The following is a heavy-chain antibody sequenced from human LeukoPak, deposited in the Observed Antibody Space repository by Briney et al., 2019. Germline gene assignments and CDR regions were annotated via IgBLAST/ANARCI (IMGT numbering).Heavy chain of an antibody. D-gene: IGHD2-21*02. Sequence: SETLSLTCAVYGGSFSGYYWSWIRQPPGKGLEWIGEINHSGSTNYNPSLKSRVTLSVDTSKNQFSLKLSSVTAADTAVYYCAASSRFVVVTAIRYYYYGMDVWGQGTTVTVSS. V-gene: IGHV4-34*01. CDR3: AASSRFVVVTAIRYYYYGMDV. CDR2: INHSGST. J-gene: IGHJ6*02. CDR1: GGSFSGYY.